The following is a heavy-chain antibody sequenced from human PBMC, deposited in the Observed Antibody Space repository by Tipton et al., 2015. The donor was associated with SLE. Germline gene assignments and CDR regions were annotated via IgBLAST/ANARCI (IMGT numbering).Heavy chain of an antibody. CDR2: ICNDGIT. CDR3: ARGHWALQE. D-gene: IGHD7-27*01. J-gene: IGHJ4*02. V-gene: IGHV4-59*02. CDR1: GGSVTTYC. Sequence: TLSLTCTVSGGSVTTYCWTWIRQPPGKGLDWIGYICNDGITAYNPSLKGRPTISVDTSENQFSLTLYSVTAADTAVYYCARGHWALQEWGEGFPVTVSS.